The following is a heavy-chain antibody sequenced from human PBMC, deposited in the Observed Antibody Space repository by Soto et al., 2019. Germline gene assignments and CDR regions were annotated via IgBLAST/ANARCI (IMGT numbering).Heavy chain of an antibody. CDR3: AREVSGGYCSSTSCYRFNP. CDR1: GGTFSSYT. D-gene: IGHD2-2*01. V-gene: IGHV1-69*04. Sequence: SVKVSCKASGGTFSSYTISWVRQAPGQGLDWMGRIIPILGIANYAQKFQGRVTITADKSTSTAYMELSSLRSEDTAVYYCAREVSGGYCSSTSCYRFNPWGQGTLVTVSS. J-gene: IGHJ5*02. CDR2: IIPILGIA.